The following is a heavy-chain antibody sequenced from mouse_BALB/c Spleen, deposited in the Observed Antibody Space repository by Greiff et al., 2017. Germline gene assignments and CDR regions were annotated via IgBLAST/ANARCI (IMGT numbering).Heavy chain of an antibody. V-gene: IGHV1S81*02. CDR2: INPSNGGT. D-gene: IGHD2-10*01. CDR3: TYYGNYRYFDF. CDR1: GYTFTSYY. J-gene: IGHJ1*01. Sequence: QVQLQQPGAELVKPGASVKLSCKASGYTFTSYYMYWVKQRPGQGLEWIGGINPSNGGTNFNEKFKSKATLTVDKSSSTAYMQLSSLTSEDSAVYYCTYYGNYRYFDFWGAGTTVTVSS.